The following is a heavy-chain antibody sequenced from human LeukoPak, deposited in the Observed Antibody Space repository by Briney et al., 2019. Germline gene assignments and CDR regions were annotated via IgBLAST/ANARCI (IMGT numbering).Heavy chain of an antibody. CDR2: VSSSGSTI. CDR3: ARDARSIQYYFDY. Sequence: GGSLRLSCAASGFTFSSYEMHWVRQAPGKGLEWVSYVSSSGSTIYYADSVKGRFTISRDNAKNSLYLQMNSLRAEDTAVYYCARDARSIQYYFDYWGQGTLVTVSS. CDR1: GFTFSSYE. V-gene: IGHV3-48*03. J-gene: IGHJ4*02. D-gene: IGHD5-24*01.